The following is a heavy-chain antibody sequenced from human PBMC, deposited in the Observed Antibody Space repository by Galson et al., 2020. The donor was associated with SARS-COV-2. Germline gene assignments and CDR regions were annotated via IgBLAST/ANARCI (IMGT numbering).Heavy chain of an antibody. D-gene: IGHD2-21*01. CDR1: GYSFTSYW. V-gene: IGHV5-51*01. CDR3: ATTYCGGDCYPYYYYYMDV. CDR2: IYPGDSDT. J-gene: IGHJ6*03. Sequence: GESKISCKGSGYSFTSYWIGWVRQMPGKGLEWMGIIYPGDSDTRYSPSFQGQVTISADKSISTAYLQWSSLKASDTAMYYCATTYCGGDCYPYYYYYMDVWGKGTTVTVSS.